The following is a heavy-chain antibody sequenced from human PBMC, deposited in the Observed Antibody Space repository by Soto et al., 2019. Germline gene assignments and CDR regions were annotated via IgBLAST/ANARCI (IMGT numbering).Heavy chain of an antibody. CDR3: ARCYIVFLRYNSGSLTDD. J-gene: IGHJ4*02. D-gene: IGHD6-19*01. V-gene: IGHV3-30*03. CDR1: GFTFSSFG. Sequence: GGSLRLSCAASGFTFSSFGMHWVRQVPGKGLEWVAVISYDGRSKYYADSVKGRFTISRDDSKNTLYLQMNSLRAEDTAVYYCARCYIVFLRYNSGSLTDDWGQGTLVTVSS. CDR2: ISYDGRSK.